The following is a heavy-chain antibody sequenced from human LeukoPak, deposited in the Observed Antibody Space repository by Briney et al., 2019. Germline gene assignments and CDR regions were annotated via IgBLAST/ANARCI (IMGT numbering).Heavy chain of an antibody. CDR2: VKEDVSAR. CDR3: ARGPPYGSRSDFFDY. D-gene: IGHD3-10*01. V-gene: IGHV3-7*01. J-gene: IGHJ4*02. CDR1: GFTFSSHW. Sequence: GGSLRLSCAASGFTFSSHWMTWFRQAPGKGLEWVASVKEDVSARNYVDSVKGRFTISRDNAKNSLYLQMNSLRVEDTAVYYCARGPPYGSRSDFFDYWGLGTLVTVSS.